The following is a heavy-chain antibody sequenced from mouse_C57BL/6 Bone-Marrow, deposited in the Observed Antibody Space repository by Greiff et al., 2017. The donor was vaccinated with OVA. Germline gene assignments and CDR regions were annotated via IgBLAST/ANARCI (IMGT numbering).Heavy chain of an antibody. Sequence: VQLQQPGAELVMPGASVKLSCKASGYTFTSYWMHWVRRSPGQGLGWIGKFDPSDSYTNYNQKFKGKSTWTVDKSSSTAYMQLSSLTSEDSAVYYCASETAQAFYAMDYWGQGTSVTVSS. CDR3: ASETAQAFYAMDY. J-gene: IGHJ4*01. D-gene: IGHD3-2*02. CDR2: FDPSDSYT. CDR1: GYTFTSYW. V-gene: IGHV1-69*01.